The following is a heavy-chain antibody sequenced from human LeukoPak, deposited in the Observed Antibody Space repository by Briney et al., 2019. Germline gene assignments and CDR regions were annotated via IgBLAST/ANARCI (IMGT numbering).Heavy chain of an antibody. V-gene: IGHV3-7*05. J-gene: IGHJ4*02. CDR1: GFTFSDYW. Sequence: PGGSLRLSCAASGFTFSDYWMSWVRQAPGKGLEWLATIKLDGSEKYYVGSVKGRFTISRDNANNSVYLQMNSLRAEDTAVYYCARVACRGGGCRFFQRYFDYWGQGTLVAVSS. CDR2: IKLDGSEK. CDR3: ARVACRGGGCRFFQRYFDY. D-gene: IGHD2-15*01.